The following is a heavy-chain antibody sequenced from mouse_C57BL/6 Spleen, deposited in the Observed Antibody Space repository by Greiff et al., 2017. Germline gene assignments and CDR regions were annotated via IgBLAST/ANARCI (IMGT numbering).Heavy chain of an antibody. J-gene: IGHJ3*01. D-gene: IGHD2-1*01. CDR3: AYGNYDWFAY. V-gene: IGHV1-66*01. CDR1: GYSFTSYY. CDR2: IYPGSGNT. Sequence: VKLMESGPELVKPGASVKISCKASGYSFTSYYIHWVKQRPGQGLEWIGWIYPGSGNTKYNEKFKGKATLTADTSSSTAYMQLSSLTSEDSAVYYCAYGNYDWFAYWGQGTLVTVSA.